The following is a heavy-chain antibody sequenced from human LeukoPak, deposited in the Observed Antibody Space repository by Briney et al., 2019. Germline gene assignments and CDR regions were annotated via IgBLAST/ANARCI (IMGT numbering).Heavy chain of an antibody. D-gene: IGHD2-21*01. Sequence: GRSLRLSCAASGFTFDDYAMHWVRQVPGKGLEWVSVIYSGGTTYYADSVKGRFTFSRDNSKNTVYLQMSSLRAEDTAVYYCARDSGKVGDDGILDYWGQGTLVTVSS. CDR3: ARDSGKVGDDGILDY. CDR2: IYSGGTT. CDR1: GFTFDDYA. V-gene: IGHV3-53*01. J-gene: IGHJ4*02.